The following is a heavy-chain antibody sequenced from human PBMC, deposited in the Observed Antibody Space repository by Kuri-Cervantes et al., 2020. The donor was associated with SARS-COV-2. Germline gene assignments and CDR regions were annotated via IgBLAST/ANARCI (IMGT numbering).Heavy chain of an antibody. V-gene: IGHV3-30*19. Sequence: GGSLRLSCAASGFTFSSYGMHWVRQAPCKGLEWVAFISYDGGNKYYADSVKGRFTISRDNSKNTLYLQMNSLRAEDTAVYFCARGEVGEAYYDFWSGYYSGCVDYWGQGTLVTVSS. D-gene: IGHD3-3*01. CDR1: GFTFSSYG. CDR3: ARGEVGEAYYDFWSGYYSGCVDY. J-gene: IGHJ4*02. CDR2: ISYDGGNK.